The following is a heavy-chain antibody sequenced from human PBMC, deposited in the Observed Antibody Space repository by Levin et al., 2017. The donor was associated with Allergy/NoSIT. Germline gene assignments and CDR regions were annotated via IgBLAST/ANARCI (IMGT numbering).Heavy chain of an antibody. J-gene: IGHJ6*03. D-gene: IGHD3-3*01. Sequence: GGSLRLSCAASGFTFSNAWMSWVRQAPGKGLEWVGRIKSKTDGGTTDYAAPVKGRFTISRDDSKNTLYLQMNSLKTEDTAVYYCTTKTSFNTIFGVASPLYYYYYMDVWGKGTTVTVSS. V-gene: IGHV3-15*01. CDR3: TTKTSFNTIFGVASPLYYYYYMDV. CDR2: IKSKTDGGTT. CDR1: GFTFSNAW.